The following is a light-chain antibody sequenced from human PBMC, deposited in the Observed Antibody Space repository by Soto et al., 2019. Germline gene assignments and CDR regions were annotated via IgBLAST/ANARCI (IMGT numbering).Light chain of an antibody. CDR3: QQSYSIARA. V-gene: IGKV4-1*01. J-gene: IGKJ1*01. CDR2: WAP. Sequence: DIVLTQSPDSLAVPLGERATITCKSSQTLLYSCSNSKYLAWYQQQPGQPPQLRTYWAPNREVGVPDRFAGSGSGTDFTLTIDNLQSEDVAVYYCQQSYSIARAFGRATKVDIK. CDR1: QTLLYSCSNSKY.